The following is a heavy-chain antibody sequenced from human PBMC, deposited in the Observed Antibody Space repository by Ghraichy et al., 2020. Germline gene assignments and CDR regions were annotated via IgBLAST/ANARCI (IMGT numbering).Heavy chain of an antibody. CDR1: GFSFGGYS. J-gene: IGHJ4*02. CDR2: ISSASDAT. D-gene: IGHD1-14*01. V-gene: IGHV3-48*02. CDR3: ARDRTEPNFDY. Sequence: GESLNIFCAASGFSFGGYSTNWVRQAPGKGLEWLSYISSASDATRYADSVKGRFTISRDNAKNSLYLQMNSLREEDTGVYYCARDRTEPNFDYWGQGTLVAVSS.